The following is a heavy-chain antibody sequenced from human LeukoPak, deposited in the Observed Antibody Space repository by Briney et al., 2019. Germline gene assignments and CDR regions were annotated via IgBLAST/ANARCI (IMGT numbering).Heavy chain of an antibody. Sequence: PGGSLRLSCAASGFTFSTYWMNWVRQAPGKGLEWVSSISSSSSYIYYADSVKGRFTISRDNAKNSLYLQMNSLRAEDTAVYYCARVTNYDILTGYLDYWGQGTLVTVSS. J-gene: IGHJ4*02. CDR2: ISSSSSYI. CDR3: ARVTNYDILTGYLDY. CDR1: GFTFSTYW. V-gene: IGHV3-21*01. D-gene: IGHD3-9*01.